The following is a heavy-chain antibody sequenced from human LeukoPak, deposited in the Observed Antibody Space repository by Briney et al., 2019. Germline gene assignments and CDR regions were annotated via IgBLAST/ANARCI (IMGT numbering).Heavy chain of an antibody. D-gene: IGHD1-26*01. Sequence: PGRSLRLSCVASGFTFSSYAMSWVRQAPGKGLEWVSAISGSGGSTYYADSVKGRFTISRDNSKNTLYLQMNSLRAEDTAVYYCAKSQWELPQPHDAFDIWGQGTMVTVSS. V-gene: IGHV3-23*01. CDR1: GFTFSSYA. CDR3: AKSQWELPQPHDAFDI. J-gene: IGHJ3*02. CDR2: ISGSGGST.